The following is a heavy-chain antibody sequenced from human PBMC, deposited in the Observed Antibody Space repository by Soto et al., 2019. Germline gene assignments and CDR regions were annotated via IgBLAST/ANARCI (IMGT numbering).Heavy chain of an antibody. D-gene: IGHD3-10*01. CDR3: ATPQRGVRGVIDYYGMDV. J-gene: IGHJ6*02. CDR1: GYTLTELS. Sequence: ASVKVSCKVSGYTLTELSMHWVRQAPGKGLEWMGGFDPEDGETIYAQRFQGRVNMTEETSTDTAYMELSSLRSEDTAVYYCATPQRGVRGVIDYYGMDVWGQGTTVTVS. CDR2: FDPEDGET. V-gene: IGHV1-24*01.